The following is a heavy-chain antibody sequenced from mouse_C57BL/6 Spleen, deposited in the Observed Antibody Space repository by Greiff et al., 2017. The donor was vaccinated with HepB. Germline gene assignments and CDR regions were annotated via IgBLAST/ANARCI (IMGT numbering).Heavy chain of an antibody. D-gene: IGHD1-1*01. V-gene: IGHV5-4*01. Sequence: VMLVESGGGLVKPGGSLKLSCAASGFTFSSYAMSWVRQTPEKRLEWVATISDGGSYTYYPDNVKGRFTISRDNAKNNLYLQMSHLKSEDTAMYYCARERRYYGSSHFDYWGQGTTLTVSS. CDR1: GFTFSSYA. CDR3: ARERRYYGSSHFDY. CDR2: ISDGGSYT. J-gene: IGHJ2*01.